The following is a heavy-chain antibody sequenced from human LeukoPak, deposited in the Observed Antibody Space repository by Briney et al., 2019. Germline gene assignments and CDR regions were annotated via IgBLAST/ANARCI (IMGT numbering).Heavy chain of an antibody. V-gene: IGHV3-21*04. D-gene: IGHD1-26*01. CDR3: AREYSGSYHFDY. Sequence: GGSLRLSCAASGFTFSSYSMNWVRQAPGKGLEWVSSISSSSSYIYYADSVKGRFTISRDNAKNSLYLQMNSLRAEDTAVYYCAREYSGSYHFDYWGQGALVTVSS. CDR1: GFTFSSYS. CDR2: ISSSSSYI. J-gene: IGHJ4*02.